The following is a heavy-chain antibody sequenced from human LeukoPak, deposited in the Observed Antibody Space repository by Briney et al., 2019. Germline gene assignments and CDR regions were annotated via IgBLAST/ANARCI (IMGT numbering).Heavy chain of an antibody. J-gene: IGHJ3*02. CDR2: IFYVGST. CDR1: GDSIGSHY. Sequence: SETLSLTCTVSGDSIGSHYWSWIRQPPGKGLEWIGYIFYVGSTNYNPSLKSRVTISVDTSKNQFSLKLNSVTAADAAVYYCARDYYDSRGEAFDICGQGTMATVSS. V-gene: IGHV4-59*11. CDR3: ARDYYDSRGEAFDI. D-gene: IGHD3-22*01.